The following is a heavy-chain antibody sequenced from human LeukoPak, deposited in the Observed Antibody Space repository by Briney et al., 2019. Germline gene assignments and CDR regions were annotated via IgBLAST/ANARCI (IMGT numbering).Heavy chain of an antibody. CDR1: GGSIRSTSYY. CDR2: IYYSGST. D-gene: IGHD6-13*01. V-gene: IGHV4-39*01. CDR3: ARRGPQQLAYYYYYYMDV. Sequence: PSETLSLTCTVSGGSIRSTSYYWGWIRQPPGKGLEWIGSIYYSGSTYYNPSLKSRVTISVDTSKNQFSLKLSSVTAADTAVYYCARRGPQQLAYYYYYYMDVWGKGTTVTISS. J-gene: IGHJ6*03.